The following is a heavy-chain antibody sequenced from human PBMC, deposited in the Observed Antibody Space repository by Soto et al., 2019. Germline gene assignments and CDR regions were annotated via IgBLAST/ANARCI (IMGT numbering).Heavy chain of an antibody. J-gene: IGHJ4*02. V-gene: IGHV3-48*03. D-gene: IGHD1-26*01. CDR1: GFTFSSYE. CDR3: ARQGESGSYSGFVFDS. Sequence: EVQLVESGGGLVQPGGSLRLSCAASGFTFSSYEMNWVRQAPGKGLEWVSYISRSGSTIYYVDSVKGRFTISRDNARNSLYLQMNSLRAEDTAVYYCARQGESGSYSGFVFDSWGQGALVTVSS. CDR2: ISRSGSTI.